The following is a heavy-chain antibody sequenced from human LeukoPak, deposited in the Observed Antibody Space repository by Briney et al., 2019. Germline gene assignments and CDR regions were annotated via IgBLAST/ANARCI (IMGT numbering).Heavy chain of an antibody. Sequence: GASVKVSCKASGYTFTGYYMHWVRQAPGQGLEWMGWINPNSGGTNYAQKFQGRVTMTRDTSISTAYMELSSLRSDDTAVYYCARQGGAMIAVVKVALDIWGQGTMVAVSS. CDR2: INPNSGGT. J-gene: IGHJ3*02. CDR3: ARQGGAMIAVVKVALDI. CDR1: GYTFTGYY. D-gene: IGHD3-22*01. V-gene: IGHV1-2*02.